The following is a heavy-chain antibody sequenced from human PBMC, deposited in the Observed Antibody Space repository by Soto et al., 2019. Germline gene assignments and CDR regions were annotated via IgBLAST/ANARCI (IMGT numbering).Heavy chain of an antibody. Sequence: PGGSLRLSCVASGFIFTDYAMSWVRQGPGKGLEWVAGISFSGDNTNYADSVKGRFITSRDNSKNTLYLLMNRLRAEDIGIYYCAKIALVGSFGFELARDYWSQGILVTVSS. CDR2: ISFSGDNT. D-gene: IGHD2-8*02. V-gene: IGHV3-23*01. J-gene: IGHJ4*02. CDR1: GFIFTDYA. CDR3: AKIALVGSFGFELARDY.